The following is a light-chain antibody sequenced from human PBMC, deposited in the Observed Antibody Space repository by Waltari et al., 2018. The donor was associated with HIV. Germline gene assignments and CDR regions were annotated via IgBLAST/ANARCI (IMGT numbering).Light chain of an antibody. CDR3: AAWDDSLSGWV. CDR2: EVS. CDR1: SSDVGSYNL. J-gene: IGLJ3*02. Sequence: QSALTQPASVSGSPGQSITISCTGTSSDVGSYNLVSWYQQHPGKAPKLMIYEVSKRPSGVSNRFSGSKSGNTASLTISGLQAEDEADYYCAAWDDSLSGWVFGGGTKLTVL. V-gene: IGLV2-23*02.